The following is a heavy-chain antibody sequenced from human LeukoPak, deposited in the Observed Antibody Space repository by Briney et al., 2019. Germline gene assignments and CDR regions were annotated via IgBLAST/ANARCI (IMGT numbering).Heavy chain of an antibody. J-gene: IGHJ5*02. CDR3: AREGASSEWFDP. D-gene: IGHD6-25*01. CDR1: LHSLCGYY. Sequence: PSETLSLTCTVPLHSLCGYYWSRIPQSPVKGLNRIAPIHSSRTPHCSPSLKSQVSISVDTSNNQVSLNVNSVTAADTVVYSCAREGASSEWFDPWGQGTLVTVSS. V-gene: IGHV4-59*01. CDR2: IHSSRTP.